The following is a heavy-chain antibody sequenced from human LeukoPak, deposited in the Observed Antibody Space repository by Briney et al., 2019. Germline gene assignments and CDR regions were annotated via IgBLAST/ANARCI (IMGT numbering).Heavy chain of an antibody. CDR2: INHSGST. J-gene: IGHJ4*02. D-gene: IGHD4-11*01. V-gene: IGHV4-34*01. CDR3: ARAYGVTSIDY. CDR1: GGSFSGYY. Sequence: PSETLSLTCAVYGGSFSGYYWSWIRQPPGKGLEWIGEINHSGSTNYNPSLESRVTISVDTSKNQFSLKLSSVTAADTAVYYCARAYGVTSIDYWGQGTLVTVSS.